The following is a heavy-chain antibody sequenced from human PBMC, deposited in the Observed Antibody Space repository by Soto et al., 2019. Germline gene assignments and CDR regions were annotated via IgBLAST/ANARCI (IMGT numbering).Heavy chain of an antibody. D-gene: IGHD6-13*01. J-gene: IGHJ6*02. V-gene: IGHV1-69*13. CDR3: ARDRIAAADTYYYYGLDV. Sequence: SVKVSCKASGGTFSSYAISWVRQAPGQGLEWMGGIIPIFGTANYAQKFQGRVTITADESTSTAYMELSSLRSEGTAVYYCARDRIAAADTYYYYGLDVWAQGTTVPVSS. CDR1: GGTFSSYA. CDR2: IIPIFGTA.